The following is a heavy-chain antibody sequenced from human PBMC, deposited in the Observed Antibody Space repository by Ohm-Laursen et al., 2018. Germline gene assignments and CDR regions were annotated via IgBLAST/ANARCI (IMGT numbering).Heavy chain of an antibody. V-gene: IGHV3-15*01. CDR1: GFTFTNAW. CDR3: TAPYQWLVPNYYYGMDV. D-gene: IGHD6-19*01. Sequence: SLRLSCSASGFTFTNAWMSWVRQAPGKGLEWVGRIKSKTDGGTTDYAAPVKGRFTISRDDSKNKLYLQMNSLKTEDTAVYYCTAPYQWLVPNYYYGMDVWGQGTTVTVSS. CDR2: IKSKTDGGTT. J-gene: IGHJ6*02.